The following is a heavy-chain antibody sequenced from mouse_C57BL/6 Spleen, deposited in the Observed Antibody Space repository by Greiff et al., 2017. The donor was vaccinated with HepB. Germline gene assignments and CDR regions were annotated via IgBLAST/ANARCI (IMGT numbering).Heavy chain of an antibody. CDR2: ISDGGSYT. J-gene: IGHJ4*01. V-gene: IGHV5-4*01. Sequence: EVQRVESGGGLVKPGGSLKLSCAASGFTFSSYAMSWVRQTPEKRLEWVATISDGGSYTYYPDNVKGRFTISSDNAKNNLYLQMSHLKSEDTAMYYCARAGGSSYAAMDYWGQGTSVTVSS. CDR1: GFTFSSYA. CDR3: ARAGGSSYAAMDY. D-gene: IGHD1-1*01.